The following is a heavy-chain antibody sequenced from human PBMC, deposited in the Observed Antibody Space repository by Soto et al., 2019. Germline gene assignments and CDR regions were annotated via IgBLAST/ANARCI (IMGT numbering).Heavy chain of an antibody. V-gene: IGHV4-59*01. J-gene: IGHJ4*02. CDR1: GGSISGYY. D-gene: IGHD3-10*01. CDR2: IYYSGTT. Sequence: TSETLSLTCTVSGGSISGYYWSWIRQPPGKGLEWIGYIYYSGTTSYNPSLNSRVTMSVGTSKNQFSLKVNSVTAADTAVYYCARESYYGSGATVVAYWGQGTLVTVSS. CDR3: ARESYYGSGATVVAY.